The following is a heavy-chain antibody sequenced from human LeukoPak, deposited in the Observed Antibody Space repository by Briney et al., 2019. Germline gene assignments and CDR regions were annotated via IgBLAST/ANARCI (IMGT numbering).Heavy chain of an antibody. V-gene: IGHV4-39*01. CDR1: GGSINSTRYY. CDR2: IYYSGDT. Sequence: SETLSLTCTVSGGSINSTRYYWGWIRQPPGKGLEWIGSIYYSGDTHYNPSLRSRVTISVVTSKNQFSLRMHSMTAADTSFYYCATGSMTTRYYYYFHMDVWGPGTTVTVSS. D-gene: IGHD4-11*01. J-gene: IGHJ6*03. CDR3: ATGSMTTRYYYYFHMDV.